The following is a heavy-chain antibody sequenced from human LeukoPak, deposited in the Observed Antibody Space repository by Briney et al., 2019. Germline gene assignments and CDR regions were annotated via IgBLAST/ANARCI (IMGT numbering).Heavy chain of an antibody. CDR3: ARGIGQWLAVFYYFDY. CDR1: GGSISSYY. D-gene: IGHD6-19*01. V-gene: IGHV4-4*07. CDR2: IYTSGST. Sequence: PSETLSLTCTVSGGSISSYYWSWIRQPAGKGLEWIGRIYTSGSTNYNPSLKSRVTISVDMSKNQFSLKLSSVTAADTAVYYCARGIGQWLAVFYYFDYWGQGTLVTVSS. J-gene: IGHJ4*02.